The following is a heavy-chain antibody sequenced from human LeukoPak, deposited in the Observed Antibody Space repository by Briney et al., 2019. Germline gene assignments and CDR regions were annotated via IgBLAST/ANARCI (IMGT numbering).Heavy chain of an antibody. CDR1: GFTFSSYG. V-gene: IGHV3-33*06. J-gene: IGHJ4*02. CDR3: AKPTSGDGSFLIDY. Sequence: GRSLRLSCAASGFTFSSYGMHWVRQAPGKGLEWVAVIWYDGSYTYYAESVKGGFTISRDNSRNTLYLQMSSLRAEDTAVYYCAKPTSGDGSFLIDYWGQGTLVTVSS. CDR2: IWYDGSYT. D-gene: IGHD1-26*01.